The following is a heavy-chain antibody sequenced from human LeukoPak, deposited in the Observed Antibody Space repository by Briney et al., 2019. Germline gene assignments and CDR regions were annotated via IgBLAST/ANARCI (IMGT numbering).Heavy chain of an antibody. CDR3: AKAPKRYCTSASCQGYFDY. Sequence: GGSLRLSCAASGFTFSIYGMHWVRQAPGKGLEWVAIIWYDGNHKYYVDSVKGRFTISRDNSKNTLYLQMDSLRAEDTAVYYCAKAPKRYCTSASCQGYFDYWGQGTLVTVSS. CDR2: IWYDGNHK. V-gene: IGHV3-33*06. J-gene: IGHJ4*02. D-gene: IGHD2-2*01. CDR1: GFTFSIYG.